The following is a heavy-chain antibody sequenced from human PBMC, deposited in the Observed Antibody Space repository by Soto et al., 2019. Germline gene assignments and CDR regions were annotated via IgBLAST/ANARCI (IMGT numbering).Heavy chain of an antibody. CDR2: IYDSGST. J-gene: IGHJ4*02. D-gene: IGHD3-22*01. V-gene: IGHV4-31*03. Sequence: SETLSLTCTVSGGSISSSGYYWSWIRQHPWQGLEWIGYIYDSGSTSYNPSLRSRVSISIDTSKNQLSLKLRSVTAADTSFYYCARDVPYYYDSSCSYSSRLDYWGQGXLVTVSS. CDR3: ARDVPYYYDSSCSYSSRLDY. CDR1: GGSISSSGYY.